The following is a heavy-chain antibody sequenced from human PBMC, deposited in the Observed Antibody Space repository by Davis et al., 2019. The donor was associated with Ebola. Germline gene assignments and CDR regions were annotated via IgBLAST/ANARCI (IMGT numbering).Heavy chain of an antibody. CDR3: ARGKWFDP. CDR2: IIPVVDTK. CDR1: GGTFTNYA. J-gene: IGHJ5*02. V-gene: IGHV1-69*04. Sequence: SVQVSCKTSGGTFTNYAVNWVRQAPGQGLEWMGRIIPVVDTKDYAQKFQGRVTLTADKATNTAYMELSGLRFDDTAVYYCARGKWFDPWGQGTLVTVSS.